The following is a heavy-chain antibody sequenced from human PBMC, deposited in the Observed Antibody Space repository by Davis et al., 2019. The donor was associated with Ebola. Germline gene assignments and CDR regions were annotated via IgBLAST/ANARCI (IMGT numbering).Heavy chain of an antibody. J-gene: IGHJ4*02. CDR1: GFTFSSYW. V-gene: IGHV3-7*01. Sequence: GESLKISCAASGFTFSSYWMSWVRQAPGKGLEWVANIKQDGSEKYYVDSVKGRFTISRDNAKNSLYLQMNSLRDEDTAVYYCARDGMGHIVATIAPLDYWGQGTLVTVSS. D-gene: IGHD5-12*01. CDR2: IKQDGSEK. CDR3: ARDGMGHIVATIAPLDY.